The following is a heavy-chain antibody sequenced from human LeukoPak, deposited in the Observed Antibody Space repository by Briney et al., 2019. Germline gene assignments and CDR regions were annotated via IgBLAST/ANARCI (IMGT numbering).Heavy chain of an antibody. V-gene: IGHV3-74*01. J-gene: IGHJ2*01. D-gene: IGHD6-13*01. CDR2: INSDGITT. Sequence: GGSLRLSCAASGFTFSSHWMHWVRQAPGKGLVWVSRINSDGITTSYADSVKGRFTISRDNAKNTLYLQMNSLRADDTAVYYCARVGSSWPNWYFDLWGRGTLVTVSS. CDR3: ARVGSSWPNWYFDL. CDR1: GFTFSSHW.